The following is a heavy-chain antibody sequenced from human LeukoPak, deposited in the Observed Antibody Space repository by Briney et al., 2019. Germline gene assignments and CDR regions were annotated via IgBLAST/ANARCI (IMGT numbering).Heavy chain of an antibody. D-gene: IGHD6-13*01. CDR3: VKGRISEDGLDF. V-gene: IGHV3-23*01. Sequence: GGSLRLSCAASGFTFSRTAMTWVRQTPGKGLDWVSSISSSGNTYYADSVKGRFTISRDNSKNMLYLQMNSLRAEDTAVYYCVKGRISEDGLDFWGQGTLVTVSS. CDR1: GFTFSRTA. CDR2: ISSSGNT. J-gene: IGHJ4*02.